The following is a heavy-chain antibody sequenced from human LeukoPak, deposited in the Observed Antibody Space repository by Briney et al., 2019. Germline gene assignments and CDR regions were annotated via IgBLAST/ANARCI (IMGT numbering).Heavy chain of an antibody. CDR3: ARAAYSSTWYSRYFDL. CDR2: IGTAGEI. CDR1: GFTFRSYD. Sequence: GGSLRLSCAASGFTFRSYDMHWVRRATGKGLEWVSGIGTAGEIYYPGSVKGRFTISRENAKNSLYLQMSSLRAGDTAVYYCARAAYSSTWYSRYFDLWGRGTLVTVSS. D-gene: IGHD6-13*01. J-gene: IGHJ2*01. V-gene: IGHV3-13*01.